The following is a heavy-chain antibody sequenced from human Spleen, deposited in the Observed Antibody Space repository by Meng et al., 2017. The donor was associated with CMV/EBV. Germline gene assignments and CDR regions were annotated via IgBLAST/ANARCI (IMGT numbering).Heavy chain of an antibody. CDR3: ARVGIIIPAVLVPMYYYYGMDV. CDR1: GYTFNSFA. D-gene: IGHD3-3*01. V-gene: IGHV1-18*01. Sequence: ASVKVSCKASGYTFNSFAISWVRQAPGQGLEWMGRIIPILGIANYAQKFQGRVTMTTDTSTSTAYMELRSLTSDDTAVYYCARVGIIIPAVLVPMYYYYGMDVWGHGTTVTVSS. CDR2: IIPILGIA. J-gene: IGHJ6*02.